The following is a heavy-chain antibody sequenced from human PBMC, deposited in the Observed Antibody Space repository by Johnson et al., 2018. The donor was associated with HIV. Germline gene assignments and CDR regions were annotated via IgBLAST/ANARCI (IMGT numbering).Heavy chain of an antibody. CDR2: IYNDGSRT. V-gene: IGHV3-74*03. D-gene: IGHD2-21*01. CDR3: AKVDCGGDTCAGYDPFDL. Sequence: VQLVESGGGVVQPGTSLRLSCAASGFTFGIYGMHWVRQAPGKGPVWVARIYNDGSRTTYADSVRGRFTISRDNAKYTVDLQMNSLRVEDTAVYYCAKVDCGGDTCAGYDPFDLWGQGTLVTVSS. CDR1: GFTFGIYG. J-gene: IGHJ3*01.